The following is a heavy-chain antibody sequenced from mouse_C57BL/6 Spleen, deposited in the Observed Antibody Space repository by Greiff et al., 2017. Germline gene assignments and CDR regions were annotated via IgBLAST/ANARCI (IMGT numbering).Heavy chain of an antibody. D-gene: IGHD1-1*01. CDR2: IYPGNSDT. Sequence: VQLQQSGTVLARPGASVKMSCKTSGYTFTSYWMHWVKQRPGQGLAWIGAIYPGNSDTSYNQKFKGKAKLTAVTSASTAYMELSSLTNEDSAVYYCTRSITTVGNFDYWGQGTTLTVSS. CDR3: TRSITTVGNFDY. J-gene: IGHJ2*01. V-gene: IGHV1-5*01. CDR1: GYTFTSYW.